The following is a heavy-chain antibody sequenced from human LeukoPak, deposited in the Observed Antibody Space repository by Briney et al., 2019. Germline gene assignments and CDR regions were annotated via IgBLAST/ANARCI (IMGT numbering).Heavy chain of an antibody. CDR2: IWNDGSKK. CDR3: ARSNGGVPIGGGHSSGWADY. CDR1: GVSFRSYG. J-gene: IGHJ4*02. V-gene: IGHV3-33*01. D-gene: IGHD6-25*01. Sequence: PGGSLRLSCEASGVSFRSYGMYWVRQAPGEGLECVAIIWNDGSKKYYADSVKGRFTISRDNSKNTLTLQMDSLRVEDTAVYYCARSNGGVPIGGGHSSGWADYWGQGTLVTVSS.